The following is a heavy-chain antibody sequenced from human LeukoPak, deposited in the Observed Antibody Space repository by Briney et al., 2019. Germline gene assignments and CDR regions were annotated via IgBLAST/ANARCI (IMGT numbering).Heavy chain of an antibody. D-gene: IGHD6-19*01. V-gene: IGHV1-18*01. CDR2: ISAYNGNT. CDR1: GYTFTSYG. J-gene: IGHJ4*02. CDR3: ARGPRYSSGWTPFDY. Sequence: ASVKVSCEASGYTFTSYGISWVRQAPGQGLEWMGWISAYNGNTNYAQKLQGRVTMTTDTSTSTAYMELRSLRSEDTAVYYCARGPRYSSGWTPFDYWGQGTLVTVSS.